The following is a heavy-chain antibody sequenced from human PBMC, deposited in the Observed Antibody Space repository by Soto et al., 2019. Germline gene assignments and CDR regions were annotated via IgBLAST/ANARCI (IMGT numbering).Heavy chain of an antibody. CDR3: ARDRGPSSGYYPYWFDP. CDR1: GGTFSSYA. CDR2: IIPIFGTA. Sequence: QVQLVQSGAEVKKPGSSVKVSCKASGGTFSSYAISWVRQAPGQGLEWMGEIIPIFGTANYAQKFQGRVTITADDYTSRAYVGLSSLRSEDTAVYYCARDRGPSSGYYPYWFDPWGQGTLVTVSS. V-gene: IGHV1-69*12. D-gene: IGHD3-22*01. J-gene: IGHJ5*02.